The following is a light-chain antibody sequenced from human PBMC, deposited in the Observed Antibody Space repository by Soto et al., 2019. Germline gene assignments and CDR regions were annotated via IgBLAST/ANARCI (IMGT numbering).Light chain of an antibody. Sequence: EVVLTQSPDTLSLSPGERATLSCRASQTISSNYVAWYQQKPGQAPRLLIYDVSTRATGIPEKFSGSGSGTDFTLTISRLEPEDFAVYYCQQYGSSTYTFGQGTKVDIK. J-gene: IGKJ2*01. CDR3: QQYGSSTYT. V-gene: IGKV3-20*01. CDR2: DVS. CDR1: QTISSNY.